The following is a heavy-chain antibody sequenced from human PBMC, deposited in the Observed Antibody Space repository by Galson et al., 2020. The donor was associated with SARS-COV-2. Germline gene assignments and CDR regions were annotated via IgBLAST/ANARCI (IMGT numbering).Heavy chain of an antibody. CDR2: IYYSGST. J-gene: IGHJ4*02. CDR1: GGSISSSSYY. Sequence: SETLSLTCTVSGGSISSSSYYWGWIRQPPGKGLEWIGSIYYSGSTYYNPSLKSRVTISVDTSKNQFSLKLSSVTAADTAVYYCARPSGPVAGYFDYWGQGTLVTVSS. V-gene: IGHV4-39*01. D-gene: IGHD6-19*01. CDR3: ARPSGPVAGYFDY.